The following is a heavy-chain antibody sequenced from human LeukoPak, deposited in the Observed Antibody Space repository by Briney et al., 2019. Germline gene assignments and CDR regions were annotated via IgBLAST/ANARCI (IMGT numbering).Heavy chain of an antibody. Sequence: PSETLSLTCTVSGGSISSSSYYWGWLRQPPGKGLEWIGSIYYSGSTYYNPSLKSRVTISVDTSKNQFSLKLSSVTAADTAVYYCARHKIELGYCSGGSCYPFDYWGQGTLVTVSS. CDR3: ARHKIELGYCSGGSCYPFDY. V-gene: IGHV4-39*01. J-gene: IGHJ4*02. CDR1: GGSISSSSYY. CDR2: IYYSGST. D-gene: IGHD2-15*01.